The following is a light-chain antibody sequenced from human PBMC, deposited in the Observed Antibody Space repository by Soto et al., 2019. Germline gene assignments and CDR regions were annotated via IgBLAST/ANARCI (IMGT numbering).Light chain of an antibody. CDR1: RGVSANY. J-gene: IGKJ1*01. CDR2: GAS. Sequence: ENLLTHSPGTMFSSPVDGAPIYYNSSRGVSANYLAWYQQKPGQAPTLLIYGASIRAAGIPDRFSGSGSGTDFTLTIRRLEPDDFAVYYCQQYGSSPRTFGQGTKVDIK. CDR3: QQYGSSPRT. V-gene: IGKV3-20*01.